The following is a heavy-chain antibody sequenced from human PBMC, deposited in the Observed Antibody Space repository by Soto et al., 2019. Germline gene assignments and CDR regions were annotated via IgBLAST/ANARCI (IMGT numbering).Heavy chain of an antibody. CDR1: GFTFRDHY. Sequence: DVQLVESGGGLVQPGGSLRLSCAASGFTFRDHYMDWVRQAPGKGLEWVGRVENLVHGYNTQYAASVRGRFTISRDDSKSSLDLQMNSLKTEDTAVYYCARVDIGWAGEWTYWGQGNLVTVAS. V-gene: IGHV3-72*01. D-gene: IGHD3-10*01. CDR2: VENLVHGYNT. J-gene: IGHJ4*02. CDR3: ARVDIGWAGEWTY.